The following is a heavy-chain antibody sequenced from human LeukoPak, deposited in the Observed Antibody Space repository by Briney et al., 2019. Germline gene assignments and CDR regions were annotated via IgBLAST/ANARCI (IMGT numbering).Heavy chain of an antibody. V-gene: IGHV4-30-4*08. CDR2: IYYSGST. J-gene: IGHJ2*01. CDR1: GGSIISGDSY. D-gene: IGHD3-10*01. Sequence: PSQTLSLTCTVSGGSIISGDSYWTCIRQPPGEGLQWVGYIYYSGSTFYNPSLQIRVAMSIDKTNNRFSLKLNSVTAADTDVYYCVRDSGNYFDLWGHGTLVTVSS. CDR3: VRDSGNYFDL.